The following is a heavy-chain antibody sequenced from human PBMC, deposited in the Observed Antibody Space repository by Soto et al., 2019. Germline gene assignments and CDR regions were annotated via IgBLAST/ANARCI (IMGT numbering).Heavy chain of an antibody. CDR1: GGTFSSCA. CDR3: ARAYHRGGSSWFYFDY. V-gene: IGHV1-69*01. D-gene: IGHD6-13*01. J-gene: IGHJ4*02. Sequence: QVQLVQSGAEVKKPGSSVKVSCKASGGTFSSCAISWVRQAPGQGLEWMGGIIPIFGTANYAQKFQGRVTITADESTSTAYMELSSLRSEDTAVYYCARAYHRGGSSWFYFDYWGQGTLVTVSS. CDR2: IIPIFGTA.